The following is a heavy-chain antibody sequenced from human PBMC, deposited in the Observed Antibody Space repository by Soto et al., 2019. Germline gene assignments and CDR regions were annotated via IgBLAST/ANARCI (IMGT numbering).Heavy chain of an antibody. J-gene: IGHJ4*02. V-gene: IGHV3-23*01. Sequence: DVQLLESGGDLVQPGGSLRLSCAASGFPYINFAMTWVRQPSGKGLEWVSAISGSGTTTYYADSVKGRCTVSRDNSKNTLYLHMNSLRAEDTAVYYCARNMGIPVAGNFDFWGEGTLVTVSS. D-gene: IGHD6-19*01. CDR2: ISGSGTTT. CDR1: GFPYINFA. CDR3: ARNMGIPVAGNFDF.